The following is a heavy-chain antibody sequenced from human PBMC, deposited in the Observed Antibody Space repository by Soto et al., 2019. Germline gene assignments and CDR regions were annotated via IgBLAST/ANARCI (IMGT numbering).Heavy chain of an antibody. D-gene: IGHD2-2*01. V-gene: IGHV4-30-4*01. CDR2: IYHSGST. J-gene: IGHJ4*02. CDR3: ARLTKDIVIVSPGAPFDY. Sequence: SETLSLTCTVSGGSISTDYYYWSWIHQPPGKGLEWIGYIYHSGSTFYNPSLNSRVTISVDTSKNQFSLKLSSVTAADTAVYYCARLTKDIVIVSPGAPFDYWGQGTLVTVSS. CDR1: GGSISTDYYY.